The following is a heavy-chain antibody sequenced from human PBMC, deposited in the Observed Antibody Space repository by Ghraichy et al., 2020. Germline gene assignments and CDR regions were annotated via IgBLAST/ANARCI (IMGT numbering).Heavy chain of an antibody. J-gene: IGHJ4*02. CDR2: IYSSGST. V-gene: IGHV4-4*09. Sequence: SETLSLTCTVSGGSITSYYWSWIRQSPGKGLEWIGYIYSSGSTNYNPSLKSRVTISIDTSKNQFSLDLRSVTAADTALYYCARQPAPPYCGGDCPYYFDYWGQGTRVTVSS. D-gene: IGHD2-21*02. CDR1: GGSITSYY. CDR3: ARQPAPPYCGGDCPYYFDY.